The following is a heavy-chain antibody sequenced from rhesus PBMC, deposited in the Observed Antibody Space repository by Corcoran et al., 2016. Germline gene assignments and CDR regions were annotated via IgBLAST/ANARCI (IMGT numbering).Heavy chain of an antibody. CDR2: IYSGSGNP. CDR1: GGPIRGGYYY. D-gene: IGHD4-23*01. J-gene: IGHJ6*01. Sequence: QVNLQESGPGLVKPLETLSLTCAVSGGPIRGGYYYWSWIRQPPGKGLEWVGGIYSGSGNPYYNPSLKSRVTISKDTSKNQFSLKLSSVTAADTAVYYCARGAYSNYGLDSWGQGVVVTVSS. V-gene: IGHV4S12*01. CDR3: ARGAYSNYGLDS.